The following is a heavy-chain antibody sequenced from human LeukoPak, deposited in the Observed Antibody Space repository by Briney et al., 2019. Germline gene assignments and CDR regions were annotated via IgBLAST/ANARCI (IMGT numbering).Heavy chain of an antibody. D-gene: IGHD1-1*01. J-gene: IGHJ4*02. CDR2: IYPGDSDT. CDR3: ARQQIQQLGPHFDS. Sequence: GASLQISCQASGSTFTYYWIAWVRPLPGKGPEWMGVIYPGDSDTRYNPSFQGQVTISADKSIDTTYLQWSSLKVSDTAMYYCARQQIQQLGPHFDSWGQGTLVTVSS. V-gene: IGHV5-51*01. CDR1: GSTFTYYW.